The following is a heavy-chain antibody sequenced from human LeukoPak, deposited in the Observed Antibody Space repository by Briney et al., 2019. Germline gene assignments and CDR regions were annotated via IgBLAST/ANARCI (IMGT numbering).Heavy chain of an antibody. J-gene: IGHJ4*02. D-gene: IGHD5-18*01. CDR2: INNDGGST. Sequence: GGALRPSCSVSGVTFSGYAMQWVRQAPGRGLEYVSDINNDGGSTNYADSLKGRFTISRDNSKNTLFLQMSSLRAEDTAIYYCVKASGYRYGSYYFDYWGQGALVTVSS. CDR1: GVTFSGYA. V-gene: IGHV3-64D*09. CDR3: VKASGYRYGSYYFDY.